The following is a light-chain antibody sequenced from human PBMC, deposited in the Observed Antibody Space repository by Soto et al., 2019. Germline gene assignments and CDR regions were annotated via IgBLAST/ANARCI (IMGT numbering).Light chain of an antibody. CDR1: SSDVGGYNY. V-gene: IGLV2-14*01. CDR2: EVS. Sequence: QSALTQPASVSGSPGQSLTISCTGTSSDVGGYNYVSWYQQHPGKAPKLMIYEVSNRPSGVSNHFSGSKSGNTASLAISGLQAEDEADYYCSSYTSSFTQVFGTGTKVTVL. J-gene: IGLJ1*01. CDR3: SSYTSSFTQV.